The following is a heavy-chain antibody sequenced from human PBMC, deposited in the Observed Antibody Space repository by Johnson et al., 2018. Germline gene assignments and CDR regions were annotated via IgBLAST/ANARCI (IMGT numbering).Heavy chain of an antibody. CDR3: ARVKVPAMVTDYYYYGMDV. D-gene: IGHD5-18*01. J-gene: IGHJ6*02. CDR1: GFTFSSYA. CDR2: LWYDGSNK. V-gene: IGHV3-33*01. Sequence: QVQLVESGGGVVQPGRSLRLSCAASGFTFSSYAMHWVRQAPGKGLEWVAVLWYDGSNKYYADSVKGRFTISRDSGKNSLYVQMSSLRAGDTAVYYCARVKVPAMVTDYYYYGMDVWGQGTTVTVSS.